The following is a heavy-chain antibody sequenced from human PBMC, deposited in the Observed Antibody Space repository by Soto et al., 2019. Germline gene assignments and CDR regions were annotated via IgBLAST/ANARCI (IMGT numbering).Heavy chain of an antibody. J-gene: IGHJ6*02. Sequence: GWSLRLSCAACGFSYSSYGMHLVRQAPGKWLGWVAVIWYDGSNKYYADSVKGRFTISRDNSKNRLDLQMNSRRAEDTAVYYCARDHEYRVAEMATIPHGRYYYYYGMDVWGQGTTDTVS. V-gene: IGHV3-33*01. CDR1: GFSYSSYG. D-gene: IGHD5-12*01. CDR3: ARDHEYRVAEMATIPHGRYYYYYGMDV. CDR2: IWYDGSNK.